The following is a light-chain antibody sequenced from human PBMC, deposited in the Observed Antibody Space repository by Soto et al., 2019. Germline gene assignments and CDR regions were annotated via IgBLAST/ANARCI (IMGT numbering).Light chain of an antibody. Sequence: DIVMTQSPDSLGVSLGERATITCKSSQSLVYSSNNKNYLAWYQQKPGQPPRLLVHWASTRQSGVPDRFSGSGSGTDFTLTISSLQPEDFATYYCQQLNSYPLTFGGGTKVEIK. CDR2: WAS. J-gene: IGKJ4*01. CDR1: QSLVYSSNNKNY. V-gene: IGKV4-1*01. CDR3: QQLNSYPLT.